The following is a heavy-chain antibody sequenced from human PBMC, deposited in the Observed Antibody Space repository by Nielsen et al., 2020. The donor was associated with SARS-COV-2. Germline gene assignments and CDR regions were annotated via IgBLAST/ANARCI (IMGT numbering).Heavy chain of an antibody. CDR1: GFTFSNEP. Sequence: GESLKISCAASGFTFSNEPMNWVRQAPGKGLEWVSHIRSNSETITYTDSVKGRFTISRDNAKKSLYLHMDSLRVEDTAVYYCARDTDWAFDYWGQGALVTVPS. J-gene: IGHJ4*02. V-gene: IGHV3-48*01. CDR3: ARDTDWAFDY. D-gene: IGHD3/OR15-3a*01. CDR2: IRSNSETI.